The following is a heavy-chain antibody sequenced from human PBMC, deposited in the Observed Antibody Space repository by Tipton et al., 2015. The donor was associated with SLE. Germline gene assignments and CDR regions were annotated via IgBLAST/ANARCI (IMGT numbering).Heavy chain of an antibody. CDR3: ARGAYGGNSALDY. V-gene: IGHV1-8*01. CDR1: GYTFTTYN. J-gene: IGHJ4*02. Sequence: QLVQSGAEVKKPGASVKVSCKASGYTFTTYNINWVRQATGQGLEWMGWMNPNTGDTGYTEKFQGRVTLTRNTSITTAYMELSSLRFDDTAVYYCARGAYGGNSALDYWGQGTLVTVSS. CDR2: MNPNTGDT. D-gene: IGHD4-23*01.